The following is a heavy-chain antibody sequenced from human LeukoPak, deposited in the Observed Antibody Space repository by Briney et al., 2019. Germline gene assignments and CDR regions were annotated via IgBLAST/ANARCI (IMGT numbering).Heavy chain of an antibody. V-gene: IGHV3-64*01. CDR3: AKDYGFVPYGSRSYPDY. J-gene: IGHJ4*02. CDR1: GFIFSSYS. Sequence: GGSLRLSCTASGFIFSSYSMHWVRQAPGKGLEFVSAISSNGGSTYYANSVKGRFTISRDNAKNPLYLQMNSLRAEDTALYYCAKDYGFVPYGSRSYPDYWGQGTLVTVSS. D-gene: IGHD3-10*01. CDR2: ISSNGGST.